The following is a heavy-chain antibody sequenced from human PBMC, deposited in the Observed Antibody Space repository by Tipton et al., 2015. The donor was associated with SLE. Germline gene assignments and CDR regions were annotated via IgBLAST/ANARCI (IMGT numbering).Heavy chain of an antibody. Sequence: TLSLTCTVSGVSISINSYYWTWIRQSPGKGLEYIGYIDYTGSTNYNPSLRGRITMSVDTSKNQFSLKLSSVTAADTAVYYCATVKVDTALGEYSQHWGQGTLVTVSS. CDR2: IDYTGST. CDR3: ATVKVDTALGEYSQH. J-gene: IGHJ1*01. D-gene: IGHD5-18*01. CDR1: GVSISINSYY. V-gene: IGHV4-61*01.